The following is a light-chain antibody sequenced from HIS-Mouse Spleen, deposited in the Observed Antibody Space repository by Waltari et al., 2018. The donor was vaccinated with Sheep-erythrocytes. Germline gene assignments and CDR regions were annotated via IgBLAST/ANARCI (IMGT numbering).Light chain of an antibody. J-gene: IGKJ3*01. V-gene: IGKV1-39*01. CDR1: QSISSN. CDR2: AAS. CDR3: QQSYSTPQFT. Sequence: DIQMTQSPSSLSASVGDRVTITCRPSQSISSNLNWYQQKPGKAPKLLIYAASSLQSGVPSRFSGSGSATDFTLTISSLQPEDFATYYCQQSYSTPQFTFGPGTKVEIK.